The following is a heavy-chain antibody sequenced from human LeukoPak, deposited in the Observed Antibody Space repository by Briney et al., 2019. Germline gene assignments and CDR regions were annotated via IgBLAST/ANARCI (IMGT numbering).Heavy chain of an antibody. J-gene: IGHJ4*02. CDR3: TRGRRLDNAPTAPCEY. CDR2: INPNSGDT. CDR1: GYIFTGCY. V-gene: IGHV1-2*02. Sequence: GASAKVSCKASGYIFTGCYMHWVRQAPGQGLEWMGWINPNSGDTDYAQKFQGRVTMTRDTSIRTVYMELSSLKSDDTAVYYCTRGRRLDNAPTAPCEYWGQGTLVTVSS. D-gene: IGHD2-2*03.